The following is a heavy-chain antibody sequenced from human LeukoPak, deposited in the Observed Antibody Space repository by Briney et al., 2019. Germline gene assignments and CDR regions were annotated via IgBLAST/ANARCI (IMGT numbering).Heavy chain of an antibody. CDR2: INPNSGGT. D-gene: IGHD6-19*01. CDR1: GYTFTGYY. V-gene: IGHV1-2*02. J-gene: IGHJ5*02. CDR3: ARVIESSGWYWANWFDP. Sequence: ASVKVSCKASGYTFTGYYMHWVRQAPGQGLEWMGWINPNSGGTNYAQKFQGRVTMTRDTSISTAYMELRSLRSDDTAVYYCARVIESSGWYWANWFDPWGQGTLVTVSS.